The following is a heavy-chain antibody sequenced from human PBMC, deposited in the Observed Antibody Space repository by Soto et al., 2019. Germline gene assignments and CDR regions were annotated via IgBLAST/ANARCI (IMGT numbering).Heavy chain of an antibody. J-gene: IGHJ6*03. D-gene: IGHD6-19*01. CDR2: IFSNVEK. V-gene: IGHV2-26*01. Sequence: SGPTLVNPTETLTLTCTVSGFSLASGKVGVTWIRQPPGKALEWLAHIFSNVEKSYRTSLKDRLTISEDTSKSQVVLTMTNVDPVDTATYYCAQILCGRSVAGGYFYMDVWGKGSTVTGSS. CDR1: GFSLASGKVG. CDR3: AQILCGRSVAGGYFYMDV.